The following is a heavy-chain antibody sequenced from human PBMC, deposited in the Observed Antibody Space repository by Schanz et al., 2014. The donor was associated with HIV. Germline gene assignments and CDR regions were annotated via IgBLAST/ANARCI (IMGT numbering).Heavy chain of an antibody. CDR2: ISGGGGST. J-gene: IGHJ4*02. D-gene: IGHD2-2*01. Sequence: EVQLVESGGGLVQPGGSLRLSCAASGFTFSSYWMSWVRQAPGKGLEWVSGISGGGGSTYYTDSVKGRFTVSRDNSKNRVFLQMNSLSTEDAAVYHCARSQKGTSCCSPLDFWGQGTPVTV. CDR3: ARSQKGTSCCSPLDF. V-gene: IGHV3-23*04. CDR1: GFTFSSYW.